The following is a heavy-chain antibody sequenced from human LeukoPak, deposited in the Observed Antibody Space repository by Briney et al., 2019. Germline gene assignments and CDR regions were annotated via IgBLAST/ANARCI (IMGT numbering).Heavy chain of an antibody. J-gene: IGHJ6*03. V-gene: IGHV4-39*07. CDR1: GDSISSTSYY. CDR2: IYSSGST. Sequence: GSLRLSCTVSGDSISSTSYYWGWIRQPPGKGLEWIASIYSSGSTYYSPSLKSRVTISVDTSKNQFSLKLSSVTAADTAVYYCARGRGYSGYFGYYYMDVWGKGTTVTISS. CDR3: ARGRGYSGYFGYYYMDV. D-gene: IGHD5-12*01.